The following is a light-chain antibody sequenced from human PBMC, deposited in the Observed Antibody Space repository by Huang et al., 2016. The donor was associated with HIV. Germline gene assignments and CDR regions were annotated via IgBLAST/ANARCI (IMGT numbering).Light chain of an antibody. CDR2: GAS. CDR1: QSVSSY. Sequence: EIVMTQSPATLSVSPGETATLSCRASQSVSSYLAWYQHKPGQAPSVLIYGASTRATDIASRFSGSGSGTDFTLTISSLQSEDFAIYYCQQYNNWPPITFGQGTRLEIK. CDR3: QQYNNWPPIT. J-gene: IGKJ5*01. V-gene: IGKV3-15*01.